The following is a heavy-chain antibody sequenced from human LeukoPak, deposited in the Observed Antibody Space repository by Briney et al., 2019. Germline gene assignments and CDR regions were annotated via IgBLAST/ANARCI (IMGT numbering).Heavy chain of an antibody. J-gene: IGHJ3*02. V-gene: IGHV4-59*08. Sequence: SVTLSLTCTVSGDSISSYYWSWIRQPPGKGLEWIGHIYYSGSTNYNPSLKSRVTISVDTSKNQFSLKLSSVTAADTAVYYCARAGATRDAFDIWGQGTMVTASS. CDR2: IYYSGST. CDR3: ARAGATRDAFDI. D-gene: IGHD1-26*01. CDR1: GDSISSYY.